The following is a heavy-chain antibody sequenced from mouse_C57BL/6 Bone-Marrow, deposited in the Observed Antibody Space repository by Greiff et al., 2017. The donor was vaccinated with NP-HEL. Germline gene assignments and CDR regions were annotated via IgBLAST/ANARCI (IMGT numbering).Heavy chain of an antibody. CDR2: ISSGSSTI. Sequence: EVKLMESGGGLVKPGGSLKLSCAASGFTFSDYGMHWVRQAPEKGLEWVAYISSGSSTIYYADTVKGRFTISRDTANNTLFLQMTSLRSEDTAMYYCARRYRGLYYYAMDYWGQGTSVTVSS. D-gene: IGHD2-12*01. CDR3: ARRYRGLYYYAMDY. J-gene: IGHJ4*01. CDR1: GFTFSDYG. V-gene: IGHV5-17*01.